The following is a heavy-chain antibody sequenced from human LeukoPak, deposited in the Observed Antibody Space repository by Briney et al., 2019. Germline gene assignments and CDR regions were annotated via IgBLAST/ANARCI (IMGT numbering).Heavy chain of an antibody. CDR1: GGTFSSYA. J-gene: IGHJ4*02. D-gene: IGHD2-2*02. CDR2: IIPIFGTA. V-gene: IGHV1-69*13. Sequence: SVKVSCKASGGTFSSYAISWVRQAPGQGLELMGGIIPIFGTANYAQKFQGGVTITADESTSTAYMELSSLRSEDTAVYYYARSIGYCSSTSCYTLDYWGQGTLVTVSS. CDR3: ARSIGYCSSTSCYTLDY.